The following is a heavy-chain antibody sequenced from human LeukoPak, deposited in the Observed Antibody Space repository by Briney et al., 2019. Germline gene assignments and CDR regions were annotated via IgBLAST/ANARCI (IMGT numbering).Heavy chain of an antibody. D-gene: IGHD3-22*01. CDR2: IYYSGST. J-gene: IGHJ4*02. CDR1: GGSISSSNYY. V-gene: IGHV4-39*07. Sequence: SETLSLTCTVSGGSISSSNYYWGWIRQPPGKGLEWIGSIYYSGSTYYSPSLKSRVTISVDKSKNQFSLKLSSVTAADTAVYYCARQHYYDSSGYYYGLANFDYWGQGTLVTVSS. CDR3: ARQHYYDSSGYYYGLANFDY.